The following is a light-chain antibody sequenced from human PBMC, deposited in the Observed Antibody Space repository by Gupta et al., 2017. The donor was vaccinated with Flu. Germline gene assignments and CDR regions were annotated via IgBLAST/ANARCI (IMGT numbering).Light chain of an antibody. CDR1: ILRKYY. V-gene: IGLV3-19*01. J-gene: IGLJ3*02. CDR2: GKN. Sequence: SELTQDPVVSVALGQTVRITCQGDILRKYYASWYQQKPGQAPILVIYGKNKRPSEIPDRFSGSTSGNTAALTIPGAQAEDEADYDGYSRDPDTRGDIWVFGGGTKLTVL. CDR3: YSRDPDTRGDIWV.